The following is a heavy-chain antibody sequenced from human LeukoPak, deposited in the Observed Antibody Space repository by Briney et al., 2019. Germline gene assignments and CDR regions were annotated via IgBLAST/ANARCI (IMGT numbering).Heavy chain of an antibody. V-gene: IGHV1-69*13. CDR2: IIPIFGTA. Sequence: SVKVSCKASGGTFSSYAISWVRQAPGQGLEWMGGIIPIFGTANYAQKFQGRVTITADEPTSTAYMELSSLRSEDTAVYYCARDLHPYYYDSSGYGMDVWGQGTTVTVSS. CDR1: GGTFSSYA. D-gene: IGHD3-22*01. J-gene: IGHJ6*02. CDR3: ARDLHPYYYDSSGYGMDV.